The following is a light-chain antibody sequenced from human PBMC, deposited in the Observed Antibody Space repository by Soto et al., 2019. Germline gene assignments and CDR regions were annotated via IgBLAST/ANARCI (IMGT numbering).Light chain of an antibody. Sequence: EIVLTQSPATLSLSPGERATLSCRASQSVSSYLAWYPHKPGQAPMLLIYDASNRATDIPARFSGSGSGTAFPLTIIRPAPAEFAVYSCQQRSKWPPVSFGGGTKVALK. J-gene: IGKJ4*01. V-gene: IGKV3-11*01. CDR3: QQRSKWPPVS. CDR2: DAS. CDR1: QSVSSY.